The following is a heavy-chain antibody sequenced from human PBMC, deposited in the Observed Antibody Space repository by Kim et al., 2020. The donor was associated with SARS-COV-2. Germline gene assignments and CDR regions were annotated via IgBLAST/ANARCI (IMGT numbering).Heavy chain of an antibody. J-gene: IGHJ5*02. Sequence: PSLKSRVTISVARSKNQFSLKLSSVTAADTAVYYCAKELTTVITPGWFDPWGPGTLVTVSS. CDR3: AKELTTVITPGWFDP. D-gene: IGHD4-17*01. V-gene: IGHV4-59*01.